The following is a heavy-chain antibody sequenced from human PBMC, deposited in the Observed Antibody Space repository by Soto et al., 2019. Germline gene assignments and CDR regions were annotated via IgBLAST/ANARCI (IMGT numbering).Heavy chain of an antibody. D-gene: IGHD1-26*01. CDR1: GYTFTDYG. CDR3: ARDRGSGSYYLGPFYFDY. CDR2: ITPYTGNT. V-gene: IGHV1-18*01. Sequence: ASVKVSCKASGYTFTDYGFSWVRQAPGQGPERMGWITPYTGNTKFPQKFQGRVTMTTDRFTSTAYMELKSLTFDDTAVYYCARDRGSGSYYLGPFYFDYWGQGTLVTVSS. J-gene: IGHJ4*02.